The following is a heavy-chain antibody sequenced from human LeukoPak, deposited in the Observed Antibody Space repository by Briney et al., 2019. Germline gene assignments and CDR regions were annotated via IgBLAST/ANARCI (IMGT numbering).Heavy chain of an antibody. CDR3: TRDHRSGWADYYFDY. J-gene: IGHJ4*02. V-gene: IGHV3-49*04. D-gene: IGHD6-19*01. Sequence: GGSLRLSCAASGFTFGDYAMSWVRQAPGKGLEWVGFIRSKAYGGTTEYAASVKGRFTISRDDSKSIAYLQMNSLKTEDTAVYYCTRDHRSGWADYYFDYWGQGTLVTVSS. CDR2: IRSKAYGGTT. CDR1: GFTFGDYA.